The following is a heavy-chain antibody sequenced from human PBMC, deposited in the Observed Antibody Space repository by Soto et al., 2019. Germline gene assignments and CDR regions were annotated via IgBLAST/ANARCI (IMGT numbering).Heavy chain of an antibody. CDR2: IWDDGSDK. D-gene: IGHD3-22*01. J-gene: IGHJ5*02. CDR1: GFTFRSYG. CDR3: ARDPQINSDTSGYVGS. Sequence: GGSLRLSCAASGFTFRSYGMHWVRQAPGKGLEWVAVIWDDGSDKKYADSVKGRFTVSRDNSKNTLFLQMSSLRAEDTAVYYCARDPQINSDTSGYVGSWGPGTLVTVSS. V-gene: IGHV3-33*01.